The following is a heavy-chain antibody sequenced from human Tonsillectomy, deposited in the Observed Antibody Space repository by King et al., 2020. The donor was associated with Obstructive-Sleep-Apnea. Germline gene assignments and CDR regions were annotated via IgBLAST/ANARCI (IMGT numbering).Heavy chain of an antibody. CDR1: GFTFSSFG. Sequence: VQLVESGGGVVQPGRSLRLSCAASGFTFSSFGMHWVRQAPGKGLEWVAVIWYDGRQKYYAGSVEGRFALSRDNSKNTLYLQMDSLRAEDTAVYYCAKAYGDYGEDFGIDVWGQGTTVTVSS. V-gene: IGHV3-33*06. D-gene: IGHD4-17*01. CDR3: AKAYGDYGEDFGIDV. J-gene: IGHJ6*02. CDR2: IWYDGRQK.